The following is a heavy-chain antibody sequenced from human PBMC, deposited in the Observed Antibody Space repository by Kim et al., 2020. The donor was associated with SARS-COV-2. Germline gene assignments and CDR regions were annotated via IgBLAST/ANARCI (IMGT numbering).Heavy chain of an antibody. V-gene: IGHV1-2*06. CDR2: INPNSGGT. CDR1: GYTFTGYY. CDR3: ARASSSLDYYYGMDD. D-gene: IGHD6-13*01. Sequence: ASVKVSCKASGYTFTGYYMHWVRQAPGQGLEWMGRINPNSGGTNYAQKFQGRVTMTRDTSISTAYMELSRLRSDDTAVYYCARASSSLDYYYGMDDWGQGTTGTVSS. J-gene: IGHJ6*02.